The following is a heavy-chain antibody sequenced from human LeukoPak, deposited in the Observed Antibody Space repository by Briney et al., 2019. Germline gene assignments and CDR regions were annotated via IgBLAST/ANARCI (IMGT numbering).Heavy chain of an antibody. CDR1: GYTFTGYY. D-gene: IGHD6-19*01. Sequence: ASVKVSCKASGYTFTGYYMHRVRQAPGQGLEWMGRINPNSGGTNYAQKFQGRVTMTRDTSISTAYMELSRLRSDDTAVYYCARDFGGSGCHDYWGQGTLVTVSS. CDR3: ARDFGGSGCHDY. CDR2: INPNSGGT. J-gene: IGHJ4*02. V-gene: IGHV1-2*06.